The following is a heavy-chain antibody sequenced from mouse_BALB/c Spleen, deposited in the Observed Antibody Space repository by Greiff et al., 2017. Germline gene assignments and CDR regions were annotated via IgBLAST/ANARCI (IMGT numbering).Heavy chain of an antibody. CDR3: ARNYGNYGGWFAY. CDR2: ISYDGSN. Sequence: EVKLEESGPGLVKPSQSLSLTCSVTGYSITSGYFWYWIRQFPGNKLEWMGYISYDGSNNYNPSLKNRISITRDTSKNQFFLKLNSVTTEDTATDYCARNYGNYGGWFAYWGQGTLVTVSA. J-gene: IGHJ3*01. D-gene: IGHD2-1*01. V-gene: IGHV3-6*02. CDR1: GYSITSGYF.